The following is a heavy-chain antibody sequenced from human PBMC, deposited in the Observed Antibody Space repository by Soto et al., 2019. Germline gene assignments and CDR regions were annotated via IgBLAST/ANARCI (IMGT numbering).Heavy chain of an antibody. V-gene: IGHV3-74*01. CDR3: ARVYLFPGIAADGSAKEPNVDY. CDR1: GFTFSSYW. D-gene: IGHD6-13*01. CDR2: INSDGSST. Sequence: GGSLRLSCAASGFTFSSYWMHWVRQAPGKGLVWVSRINSDGSSTSYADSVKGRFTISRDNAKNTLYLQMNSLRAEDTAVYYCARVYLFPGIAADGSAKEPNVDYWGQGTLVTASS. J-gene: IGHJ4*02.